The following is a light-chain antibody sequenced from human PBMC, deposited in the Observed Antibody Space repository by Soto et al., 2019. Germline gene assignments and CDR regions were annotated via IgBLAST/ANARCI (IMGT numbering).Light chain of an antibody. J-gene: IGKJ4*01. CDR2: AAS. CDR3: QASHVTPALT. Sequence: IQMPQSPYSLSASLGDRFTITCLASQSLNSYLSWYQHKPGKAPKLLIYAASTLQSGVPSRFSGSGYATDFTLTISNLQPEDFAPYFCQASHVTPALTFGGGTKVDIK. CDR1: QSLNSY. V-gene: IGKV1-39*01.